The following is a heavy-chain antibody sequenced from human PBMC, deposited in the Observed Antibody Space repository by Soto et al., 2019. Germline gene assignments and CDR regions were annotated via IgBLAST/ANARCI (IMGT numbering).Heavy chain of an antibody. CDR2: IYPGDSDT. V-gene: IGHV5-51*01. J-gene: IGHJ4*03. Sequence: GESLNISCKGSGDSFTSYWIGWLRQMPRKGLEWMGIIYPGDSDTRYSPSFQGQVTISADKSISAAYLQWSSLKASDTAMYYCARSRIWDSSGSNIELWVQGTPLTVSS. CDR1: GDSFTSYW. D-gene: IGHD3-22*01. CDR3: ARSRIWDSSGSNIEL.